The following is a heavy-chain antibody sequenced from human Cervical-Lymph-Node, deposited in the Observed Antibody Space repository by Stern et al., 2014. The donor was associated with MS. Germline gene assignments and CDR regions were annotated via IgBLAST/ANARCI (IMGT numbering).Heavy chain of an antibody. D-gene: IGHD3-10*01. CDR1: GFTFNNYA. J-gene: IGHJ4*02. CDR2: ISPGGTYT. CDR3: AKDRRGD. V-gene: IGHV3-23*04. Sequence: EVQLVESGGGLVQPGGSLRLSCAASGFTFNNYAMNWVRQAPGKGLEWVSAISPGGTYTYYADSVKGRFTISRDNSTNTVYLQMNSLRAEDSAVYYCAKDRRGDWGQGTLVTVS.